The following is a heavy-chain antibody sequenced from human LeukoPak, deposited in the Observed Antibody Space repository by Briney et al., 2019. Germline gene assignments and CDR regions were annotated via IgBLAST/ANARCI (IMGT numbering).Heavy chain of an antibody. J-gene: IGHJ6*03. Sequence: GASVKVSCKASGYTFTSYGISWVRQAPGQGLEWMGIINPSGGSTSYAQKFQGRVTMTRDMSTSTVYMELSSLRSEDTAVYYCARGEGQVHYYYYMDVWGKGTTVTVSS. D-gene: IGHD3-10*01. CDR2: INPSGGST. CDR1: GYTFTSYG. CDR3: ARGEGQVHYYYYMDV. V-gene: IGHV1-46*01.